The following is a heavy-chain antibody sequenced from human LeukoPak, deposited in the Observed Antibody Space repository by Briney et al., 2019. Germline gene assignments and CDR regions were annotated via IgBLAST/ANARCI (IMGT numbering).Heavy chain of an antibody. Sequence: PGGSLRLSCAASGFTVSSNYMSWVRQAPGKGLEWVSVIYSGGSTYYADSVKGRFTISRDNSKNTLYLQMNSLRAEDTAVYYCAREDYGHAFDIWGQGTMVTVSS. CDR3: AREDYGHAFDI. CDR2: IYSGGST. V-gene: IGHV3-53*01. D-gene: IGHD4-17*01. J-gene: IGHJ3*02. CDR1: GFTVSSNY.